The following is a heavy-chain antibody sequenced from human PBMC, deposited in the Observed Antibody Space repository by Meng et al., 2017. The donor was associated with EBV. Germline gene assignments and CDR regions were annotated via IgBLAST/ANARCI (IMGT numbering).Heavy chain of an antibody. CDR2: INHSGST. Sequence: QVQLQQVGAGLLKPSETLSPTCAVYGGSFSGYYWSWIRQPPGKGLEWIGEINHSGSTNYNPSLKSRVTISVDTSKNQFSLKLSSVTAADTAVYYCARHVLFIAAAGTGWFDPWGQGTLVTVYS. V-gene: IGHV4-34*01. J-gene: IGHJ5*02. D-gene: IGHD6-13*01. CDR1: GGSFSGYY. CDR3: ARHVLFIAAAGTGWFDP.